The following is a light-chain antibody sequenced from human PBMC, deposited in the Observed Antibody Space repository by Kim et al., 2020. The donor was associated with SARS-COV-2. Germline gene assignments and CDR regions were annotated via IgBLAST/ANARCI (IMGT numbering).Light chain of an antibody. CDR3: QQLNSYPRT. V-gene: IGKV1-9*01. J-gene: IGKJ1*01. Sequence: ASVGDRVPITCRASQGISSYLAWYQQKPGKAPKLLIYVASTLQSGVPSRFGGSGSGTEFTLTINSLQPEDFATYYCQQLNSYPRTFGQGTKVDIK. CDR1: QGISSY. CDR2: VAS.